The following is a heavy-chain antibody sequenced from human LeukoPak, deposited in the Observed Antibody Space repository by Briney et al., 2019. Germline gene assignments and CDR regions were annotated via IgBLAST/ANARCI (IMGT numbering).Heavy chain of an antibody. J-gene: IGHJ6*02. CDR3: ANGMDV. CDR2: IYSGCSK. CDR1: RFTVSSNF. Sequence: GGALTLSCAPSRFTVSSNFMSWVRQALGKGVEWVSVIYSGCSKYYVDSVKGRFTISRDNSKNTLYLQMNSLRAEDTAVYYCANGMDVWGQGTTVTVSS. V-gene: IGHV3-66*01.